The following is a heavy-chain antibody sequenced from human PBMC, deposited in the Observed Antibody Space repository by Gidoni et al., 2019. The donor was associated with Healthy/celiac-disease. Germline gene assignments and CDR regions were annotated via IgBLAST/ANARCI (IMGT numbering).Heavy chain of an antibody. CDR3: ASGVPLEWTIPWFDP. J-gene: IGHJ5*02. Sequence: QVQLQQWGAGLLKPSETLSLTCAVYGGSFSGYYWSWIRQPPGKGMEWIGEINHSGSTNYNPSLKSRVTISVDTSKNQFSLKLSSVTAADTAVYYCASGVPLEWTIPWFDPWGQGTLVTVSS. CDR1: GGSFSGYY. CDR2: INHSGST. D-gene: IGHD3-3*01. V-gene: IGHV4-34*01.